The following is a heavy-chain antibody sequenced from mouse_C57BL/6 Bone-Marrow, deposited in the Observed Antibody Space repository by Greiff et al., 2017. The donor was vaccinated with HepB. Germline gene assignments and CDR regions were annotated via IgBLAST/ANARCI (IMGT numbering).Heavy chain of an antibody. Sequence: VQLQQSGAELVRPGASVKLSCTASGFNIKDDYMHWVKQRPEQGLEWIGWIDPENGDTEYASKFQGKATITADTSSNTAYLQLSSLTSEDTAVYYCTTRGPFDYWGQGTTLTVSS. CDR1: GFNIKDDY. CDR2: IDPENGDT. CDR3: TTRGPFDY. J-gene: IGHJ2*01. V-gene: IGHV14-4*01.